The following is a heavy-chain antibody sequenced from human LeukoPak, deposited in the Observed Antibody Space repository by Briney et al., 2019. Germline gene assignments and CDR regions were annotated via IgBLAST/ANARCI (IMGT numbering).Heavy chain of an antibody. J-gene: IGHJ4*02. CDR1: GFTFNDYY. CDR2: IYHSGST. CDR3: ASPGSISTGGPI. D-gene: IGHD3-9*01. Sequence: GSLRLSCAASGFTFNDYYMSWIRQAPGKGLEWIGEIYHSGSTNYNPSLKSRVTISVDKSKNQFSLKLSSVTAADTAVYYCASPGSISTGGPIWGQGSLVTVSS. V-gene: IGHV4-34*01.